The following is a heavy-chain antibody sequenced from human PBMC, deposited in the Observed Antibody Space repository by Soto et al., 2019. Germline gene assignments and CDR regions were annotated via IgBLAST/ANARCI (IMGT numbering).Heavy chain of an antibody. Sequence: SVKVSCKASGGTFSSYTISWVRQAPGQGLEWMGRIIPILGIANYAQKFQGRVTITADKSTSTAYMELSSLRSEDTAVYYCASIFGVGPPPRWLDSSGQGTLVTVSS. CDR3: ASIFGVGPPPRWLDS. CDR2: IIPILGIA. D-gene: IGHD3-3*01. J-gene: IGHJ5*01. CDR1: GGTFSSYT. V-gene: IGHV1-69*02.